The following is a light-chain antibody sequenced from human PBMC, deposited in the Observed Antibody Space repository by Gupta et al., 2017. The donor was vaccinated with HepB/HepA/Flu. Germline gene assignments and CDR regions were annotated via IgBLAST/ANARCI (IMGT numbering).Light chain of an antibody. J-gene: IGLJ2*01. CDR2: GNK. V-gene: IGLV1-40*01. CDR1: SSNIGADYD. CDR3: QSYDNSRSGVV. Sequence: SVLPQPPSVSGAPGQTVSLSCAGRSSNIGADYDVHWYQQPPGTAPKLLIYGNKNRASGVPDRFSGSKSGTSASLAITGLQAEDEADYYCQSYDNSRSGVVFGGGTKVTVL.